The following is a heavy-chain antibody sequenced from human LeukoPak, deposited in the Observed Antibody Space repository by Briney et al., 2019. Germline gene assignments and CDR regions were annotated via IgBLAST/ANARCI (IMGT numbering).Heavy chain of an antibody. V-gene: IGHV3-48*02. D-gene: IGHD3-9*01. J-gene: IGHJ4*02. CDR3: VRDSDILTFFDY. CDR2: ISSSSSSI. Sequence: AGSLTLSCAASGFTVSRYSRNWDRQAPGKGREWVSYISSSSSSIYYADSVKGRLTISTDNAENSLILQMNSLKDEDTAVYYSVRDSDILTFFDYWGQGTLVTVSS. CDR1: GFTVSRYS.